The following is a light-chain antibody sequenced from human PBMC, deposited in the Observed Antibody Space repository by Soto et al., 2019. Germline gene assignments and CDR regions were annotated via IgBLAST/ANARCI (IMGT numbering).Light chain of an antibody. Sequence: EIVMTQSPATLSVSPGERATLSCRASQSVTTNLAWYQQKPGQAPRLLIYGASTRAPVVPARFSGSGSGTECTLTISRVQSEDFAVYFCHEYNRWPVTFGGGTQVEIK. CDR2: GAS. CDR1: QSVTTN. V-gene: IGKV3-15*01. CDR3: HEYNRWPVT. J-gene: IGKJ4*01.